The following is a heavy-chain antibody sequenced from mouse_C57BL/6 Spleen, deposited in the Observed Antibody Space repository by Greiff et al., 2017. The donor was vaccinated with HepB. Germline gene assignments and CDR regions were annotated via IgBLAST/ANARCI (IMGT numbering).Heavy chain of an antibody. CDR2: IDPENGDT. D-gene: IGHD1-1*01. J-gene: IGHJ3*01. CDR1: GFNIKDDY. Sequence: EVKLMESGAELVRPGASVKLSCTASGFNIKDDYMHWVKQRPEQGLEWIGWIDPENGDTEYASKFQGKATITADTSSNTAYLQLSSLTSEDTAVYYCTTSGYYGSSYSYWGQGTLVTVSA. CDR3: TTSGYYGSSYSY. V-gene: IGHV14-4*01.